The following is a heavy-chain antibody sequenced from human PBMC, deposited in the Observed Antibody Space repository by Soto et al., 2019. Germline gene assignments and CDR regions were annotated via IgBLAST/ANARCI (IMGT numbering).Heavy chain of an antibody. Sequence: GGSLRLSCAASGFTFSSYGMHWVRQAPGKGLEWVAVISYDGSNKYYADSVKGRFTISRDNSKNTLYLQMNSLRAEDTAVYYCAKVVMEQQLVLGYYYYYGMDVWGQGTTVTVSS. V-gene: IGHV3-30*18. CDR1: GFTFSSYG. CDR3: AKVVMEQQLVLGYYYYYGMDV. D-gene: IGHD6-13*01. CDR2: ISYDGSNK. J-gene: IGHJ6*02.